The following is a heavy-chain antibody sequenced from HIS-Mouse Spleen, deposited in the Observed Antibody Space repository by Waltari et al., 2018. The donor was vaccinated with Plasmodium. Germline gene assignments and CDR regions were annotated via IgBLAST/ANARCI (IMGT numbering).Heavy chain of an antibody. Sequence: QLQLQESGPGLVKPSETLSLTCTVPGGSISSSSYYWGWIRQPPGKGREWIGSIYYSGSTYYNPSLKSRVTISVDTSKNQFSLKLSSVTAADTAVYYCARDRITGTSYFDYWGQGTLVTVSS. J-gene: IGHJ4*02. CDR3: ARDRITGTSYFDY. CDR1: GGSISSSSYY. D-gene: IGHD1-7*01. CDR2: IYYSGST. V-gene: IGHV4-39*07.